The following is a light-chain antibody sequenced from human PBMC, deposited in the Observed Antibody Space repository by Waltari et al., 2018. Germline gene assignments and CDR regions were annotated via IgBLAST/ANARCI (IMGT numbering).Light chain of an antibody. CDR2: EVP. V-gene: IGLV2-8*01. J-gene: IGLJ3*02. CDR3: SSYAGNNIWV. CDR1: SYDVGTSNY. Sequence: QSALTQPPSASGSPGQSVTISCTGSSYDVGTSNYVCWYQQHPGKAPKPMIYEVPKRRPGVPDRVPGARSGNPASLTVSGLQAEDEADYYCSSYAGNNIWVFGGGTRLAVL.